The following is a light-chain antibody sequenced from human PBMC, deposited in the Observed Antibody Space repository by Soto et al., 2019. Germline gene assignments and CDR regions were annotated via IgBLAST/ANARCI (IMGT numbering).Light chain of an antibody. CDR2: DVS. V-gene: IGLV2-14*03. J-gene: IGLJ3*02. CDR3: SSFTTSTTLV. Sequence: QSVLTQPASVSGSPGQSITISCAGSNSDVGAYNYVSWYQQHPGKAPKLIIFDVSNRPSGVSDRFSASKSGNTASLTISGLQAEDEADYSCSSFTTSTTLVFGGGTQLTVL. CDR1: NSDVGAYNY.